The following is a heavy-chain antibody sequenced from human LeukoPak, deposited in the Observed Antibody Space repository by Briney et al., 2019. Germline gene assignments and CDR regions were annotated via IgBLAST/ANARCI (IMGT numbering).Heavy chain of an antibody. CDR3: ARDDEYGNYLVEY. Sequence: GGSLRLSSVASGFTFSNHWMHWVRQAPGKGLVWVSRINVDESAISYADSVKGRFTISRDNAKNTLFLQMSSLRAEDTAVYYCARDDEYGNYLVEYWGQGTLVTVSS. D-gene: IGHD4-11*01. CDR2: INVDESAI. J-gene: IGHJ4*02. CDR1: GFTFSNHW. V-gene: IGHV3-74*01.